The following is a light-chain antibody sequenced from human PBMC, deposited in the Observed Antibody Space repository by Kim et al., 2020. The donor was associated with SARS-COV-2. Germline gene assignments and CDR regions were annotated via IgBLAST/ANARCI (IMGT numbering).Light chain of an antibody. CDR3: QQYKTYPWT. Sequence: ASVGDRVTITCRTSQSLGRWLAWYQQRPGKAPKLLIYKAFTLESGVPSRFSGGGSGTELTLTISNLEPDDSATYYSQQYKTYPWTFGQGTKVDIK. J-gene: IGKJ1*01. CDR1: QSLGRW. CDR2: KAF. V-gene: IGKV1-5*03.